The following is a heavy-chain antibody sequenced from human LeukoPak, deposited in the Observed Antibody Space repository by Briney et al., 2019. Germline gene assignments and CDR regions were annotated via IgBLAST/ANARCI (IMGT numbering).Heavy chain of an antibody. J-gene: IGHJ4*02. CDR1: GVTVSTNY. D-gene: IGHD1-26*01. CDR3: AKDISGSYEFDY. Sequence: GGSLRLSCAASGVTVSTNYMSWVRQAPGKGLEWVSVLYSGGTTHYADAVKGRFTISRDNSKNTLHLQMNSLRAEDTAVYYCAKDISGSYEFDYWGQGTLVTVSS. CDR2: LYSGGTT. V-gene: IGHV3-53*05.